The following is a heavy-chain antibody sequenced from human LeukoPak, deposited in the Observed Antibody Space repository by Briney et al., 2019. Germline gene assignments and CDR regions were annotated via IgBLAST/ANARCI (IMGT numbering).Heavy chain of an antibody. Sequence: SETLSLTCAVSGGSFSGYYGICIRQPPGKGLEGSGEPNHSGSTNYNTSLNSRVTISLDTPNTQFSLTLTSVTAADTAVYYCASQFCTPTSCYRGDFDSWGQGTLVTVSS. J-gene: IGHJ4*02. CDR3: ASQFCTPTSCYRGDFDS. D-gene: IGHD2-2*01. CDR1: GGSFSGYY. V-gene: IGHV4-34*01. CDR2: PNHSGST.